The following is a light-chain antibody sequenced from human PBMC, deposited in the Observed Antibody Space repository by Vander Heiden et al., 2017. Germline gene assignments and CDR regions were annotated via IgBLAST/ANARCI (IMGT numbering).Light chain of an antibody. CDR2: AAS. CDR1: QSISSY. V-gene: IGKV1-39*01. CDR3: QQSYIKT. Sequence: DIQMTQSPSSLSASVGDRVTITCRASQSISSYLNWDQQKPGKAPKLLIYAASSLQSGVQSRFSGSGSGTDFTLTISRLQPEDFATYYGQQSYIKTFGQGTKVEIK. J-gene: IGKJ1*01.